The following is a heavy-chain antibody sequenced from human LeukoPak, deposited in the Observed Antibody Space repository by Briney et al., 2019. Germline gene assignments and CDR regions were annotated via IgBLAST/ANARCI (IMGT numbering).Heavy chain of an antibody. CDR2: IYTSGST. D-gene: IGHD2-15*01. CDR3: ARGGYCIGGSCYPPSDAFDS. V-gene: IGHV4-61*02. CDR1: GGSISSGSYY. Sequence: PSQTLSLTCTVSGGSISSGSYYWSWIRQPAGKGLEWIGRIYTSGSTNYNPSLKSRVTISEDTSQNQFSLKLSSVTAADTAVYYCARGGYCIGGSCYPPSDAFDSWGQGTMVTVSS. J-gene: IGHJ3*02.